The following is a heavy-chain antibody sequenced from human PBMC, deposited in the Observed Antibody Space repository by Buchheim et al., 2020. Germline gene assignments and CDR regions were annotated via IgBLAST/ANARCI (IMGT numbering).Heavy chain of an antibody. CDR2: IYAGNGNT. Sequence: QVQLVQSGAEVKKPGASVKVSCKASGYTFTSYAMHWVRQAPGQRLEWMGWIYAGNGNTKYSQKFQSRLTITRDTSASTAYMELSSLRSEDTAVYYCARGGNKYSSSSPGAWFDPWGQGTL. J-gene: IGHJ5*02. D-gene: IGHD6-6*01. CDR3: ARGGNKYSSSSPGAWFDP. V-gene: IGHV1-3*01. CDR1: GYTFTSYA.